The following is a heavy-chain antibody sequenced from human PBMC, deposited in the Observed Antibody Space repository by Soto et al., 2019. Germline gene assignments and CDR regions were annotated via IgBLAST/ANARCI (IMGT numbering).Heavy chain of an antibody. CDR2: INHSGST. J-gene: IGHJ6*03. CDR1: GGSFSGYY. Sequence: PSETLSLTCAVYGGSFSGYYWSWIRQPPGKGLEWIGEINHSGSTNYNPSLKSRVIISVDTSKNQFSLKLSSVTAADTAVYYCARFGYYGSGSYGYYYYYMDVWGKGTTVTVSS. V-gene: IGHV4-34*01. CDR3: ARFGYYGSGSYGYYYYYMDV. D-gene: IGHD3-10*01.